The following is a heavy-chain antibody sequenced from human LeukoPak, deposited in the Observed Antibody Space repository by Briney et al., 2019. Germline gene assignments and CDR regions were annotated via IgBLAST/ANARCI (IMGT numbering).Heavy chain of an antibody. CDR2: IYTSGIT. CDR3: ARKDGDF. CDR1: GVSISAYY. J-gene: IGHJ4*02. V-gene: IGHV4-4*07. Sequence: SETLTLTCTVSGVSISAYYWTWIRQPAGKGLEWIGRIYTSGITNYNPSLESRLTMSLDTSKNQISLRLSSVTAADTAVYYCARKDGDFWGQGTLVTVSS.